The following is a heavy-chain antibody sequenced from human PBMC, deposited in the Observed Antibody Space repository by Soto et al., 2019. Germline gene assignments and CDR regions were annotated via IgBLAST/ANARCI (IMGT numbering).Heavy chain of an antibody. D-gene: IGHD3-9*01. J-gene: IGHJ1*01. CDR2: INADSGDT. V-gene: IGHV1-2*02. CDR1: EHTSTIYY. Sequence: QAHLVQSGAEVRKPGASVKVSCQALEHTSTIYYIHWVRQARGQGLEWMGWINADSGDTTYAEDFRGRATFTWDTSTSTFHMELSRLRLDDTAMYFCATRDYDILTGYLHIWGQGTLITVS. CDR3: ATRDYDILTGYLHI.